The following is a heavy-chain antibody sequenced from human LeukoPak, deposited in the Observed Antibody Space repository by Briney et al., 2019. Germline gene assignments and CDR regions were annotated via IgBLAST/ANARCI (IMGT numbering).Heavy chain of an antibody. CDR3: AKGVYSSGSVVDY. CDR2: ISGSGSSK. V-gene: IGHV3-23*01. J-gene: IGHJ4*02. Sequence: GGSLRLSCAASGFIFSSYAMSWVRQAPGKGLEWVSVISGSGSSKYYADSVKGRFTISRDNSKNTLYLHMNSLRADDTALYYCAKGVYSSGSVVDYWGQGTLVTVSS. CDR1: GFIFSSYA. D-gene: IGHD6-19*01.